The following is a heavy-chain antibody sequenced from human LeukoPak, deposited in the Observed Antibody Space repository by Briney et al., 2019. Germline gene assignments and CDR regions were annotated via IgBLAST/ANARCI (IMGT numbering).Heavy chain of an antibody. D-gene: IGHD6-19*01. CDR2: INHSGST. V-gene: IGHV4-34*01. J-gene: IGHJ4*02. CDR3: ARAGKSSGWYRIGYFDY. Sequence: SETLSLTCAVYGGSFSGYYWSWLRQPPGKGLEWIGEINHSGSTNYNPSLKSRVTISVDTSKNQFSLKLSSVTAADTAVYYCARAGKSSGWYRIGYFDYWGQGTLVTVSS. CDR1: GGSFSGYY.